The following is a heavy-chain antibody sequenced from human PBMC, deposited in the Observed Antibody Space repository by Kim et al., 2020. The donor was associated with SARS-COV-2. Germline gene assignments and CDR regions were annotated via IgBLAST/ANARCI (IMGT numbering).Heavy chain of an antibody. CDR2: INPKGGYT. Sequence: ASVKVSCKASGYTFARNNMHWVRQAPGQGLEWMGMINPKGGYTTYALKFQGRVTVTRDTSTSTAYMELSSLRSEDTAVYYCARDNTAWAFDYWGQGTLVT. CDR1: GYTFARNN. J-gene: IGHJ4*02. V-gene: IGHV1-46*01. D-gene: IGHD2-21*02. CDR3: ARDNTAWAFDY.